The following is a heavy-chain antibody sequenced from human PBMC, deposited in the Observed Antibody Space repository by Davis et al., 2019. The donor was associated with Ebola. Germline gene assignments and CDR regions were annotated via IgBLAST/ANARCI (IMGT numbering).Heavy chain of an antibody. CDR3: ARVGYHYGMDV. CDR2: INHSGST. J-gene: IGHJ6*02. D-gene: IGHD6-13*01. V-gene: IGHV4-34*01. CDR1: GGSFSISY. Sequence: SETLSLTCAVYGGSFSISYWSWIRQPPGKGLEWIGEINHSGSTNYNPSLKSRVTISVDTSKNQFSLKLSSVTAADTAVYYCARVGYHYGMDVWGQGTTVTVSS.